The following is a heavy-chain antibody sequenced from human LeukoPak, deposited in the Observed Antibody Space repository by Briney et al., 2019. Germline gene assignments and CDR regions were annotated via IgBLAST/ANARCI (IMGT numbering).Heavy chain of an antibody. D-gene: IGHD3-3*01. J-gene: IGHJ4*02. CDR2: LKRKTDGCTT. Sequence: GGSLRLSCAASGFNFSNVWMSWVRQAPGKGLEWVGRLKRKTDGCTTDYAAAVKGRFTISRDDAKKQMDMQMNSLKTEPPDLYYCTRVLHDFWSGYYPLFDYWGQRTLLTVSS. CDR1: GFNFSNVW. V-gene: IGHV3-15*01. CDR3: TRVLHDFWSGYYPLFDY.